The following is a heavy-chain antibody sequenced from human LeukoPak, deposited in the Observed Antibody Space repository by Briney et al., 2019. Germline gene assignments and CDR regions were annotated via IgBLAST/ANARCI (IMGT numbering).Heavy chain of an antibody. CDR3: AKVDCGSPGCRRVDF. CDR1: GFTFSSYA. V-gene: IGHV3-23*01. Sequence: GGSLRLSCAASGFTFSSYAMHWVRQAPGKGLDWVAAISGSGGSTYYADSVKGRFTISRDNSKNTLYLQMNSLRAEDTAVYFCAKVDCGSPGCRRVDFWGRGTLVTVSS. J-gene: IGHJ2*01. CDR2: ISGSGGST. D-gene: IGHD2-2*01.